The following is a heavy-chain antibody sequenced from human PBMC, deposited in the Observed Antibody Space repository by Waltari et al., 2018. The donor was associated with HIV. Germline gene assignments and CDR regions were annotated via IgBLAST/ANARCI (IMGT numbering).Heavy chain of an antibody. V-gene: IGHV1-18*04. Sequence: QVRLVQSGGEVKKPGASVRVSCKASGYTFTNYYISWVRQAPGQGLEWMGWISAYNGNIYYAQKFQGRLTMTTDASTSTAYMELRSLKSDDTAAYYCARDRDGYDNDGYDIWGQGTVVTVSA. CDR3: ARDRDGYDNDGYDI. D-gene: IGHD3-22*01. J-gene: IGHJ3*02. CDR1: GYTFTNYY. CDR2: ISAYNGNI.